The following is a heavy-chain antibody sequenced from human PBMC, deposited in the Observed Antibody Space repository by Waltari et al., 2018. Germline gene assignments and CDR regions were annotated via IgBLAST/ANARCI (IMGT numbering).Heavy chain of an antibody. CDR3: VRQAQDEYHYYYMDA. Sequence: QVQLQESGPGLVKPSETLSLTCSVSGDSITTSSYYWGWIRQTPGKGLEWIATIYSDGDSYYNPSLKNRVTISVDTSKNQFSLKVTSVTAADTAVFYCVRQAQDEYHYYYMDAWGKGTTVIVS. V-gene: IGHV4-39*01. D-gene: IGHD2-15*01. CDR2: IYSDGDS. CDR1: GDSITTSSYY. J-gene: IGHJ6*03.